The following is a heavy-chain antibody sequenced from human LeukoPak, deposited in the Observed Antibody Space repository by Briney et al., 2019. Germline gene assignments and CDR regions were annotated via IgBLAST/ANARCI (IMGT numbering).Heavy chain of an antibody. CDR2: LSYDGSNK. CDR3: AKVSLRWWGYVDY. V-gene: IGHV3-30*18. J-gene: IGHJ4*02. Sequence: PGGSLRLSCAASGFTFSNYGMHWVRQAPGKGLEWVAILSYDGSNKYYTDSVKGRFTISRDNSKNTLYLQMNSLRAEDTAVYYCAKVSLRWWGYVDYWGQGTLVTVSS. CDR1: GFTFSNYG. D-gene: IGHD4-23*01.